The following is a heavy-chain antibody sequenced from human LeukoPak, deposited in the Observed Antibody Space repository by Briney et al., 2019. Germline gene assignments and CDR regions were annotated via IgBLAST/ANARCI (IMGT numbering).Heavy chain of an antibody. D-gene: IGHD1-26*01. Sequence: SETLSLTCTASGGSISSYYWSWIRQPPGKGLEWIGYIYYSGSTNYNPALKRRVTISVDTSKNQFSLKLSSVTAADTAVYYCAGHVYSESSPFDYWGQGTLVTVSS. CDR1: GGSISSYY. J-gene: IGHJ4*02. V-gene: IGHV4-59*08. CDR3: AGHVYSESSPFDY. CDR2: IYYSGST.